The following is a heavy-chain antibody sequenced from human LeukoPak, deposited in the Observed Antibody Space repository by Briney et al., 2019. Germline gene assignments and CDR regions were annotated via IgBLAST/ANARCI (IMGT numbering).Heavy chain of an antibody. CDR3: ARDRGVVPAATHWFDP. CDR2: INARGSNT. V-gene: IGHV1-46*04. D-gene: IGHD2-2*01. CDR1: GYTFTNYY. J-gene: IGHJ5*02. Sequence: ASVKVSCTASGYTFTNYYMHWVRQAPGQGLEWVGIINARGSNTSYAQTVQGRVTITRDMSKNTVYMELSSLRAEDTAVYYCARDRGVVPAATHWFDPWGQGTLVTVSS.